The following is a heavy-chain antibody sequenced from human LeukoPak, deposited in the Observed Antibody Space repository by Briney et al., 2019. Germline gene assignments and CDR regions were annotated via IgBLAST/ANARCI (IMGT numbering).Heavy chain of an antibody. CDR3: ARDTAGGYVNY. CDR1: GFTFSSYS. CDR2: ISSSSSTI. D-gene: IGHD5-12*01. Sequence: GESLRLSCAASGFTFSSYSMNWVRQAPGKGLEWVSYISSSSSTIYYADSVKGRFTISRDNAKNSLYLQMNSLRAEDTAVYYCARDTAGGYVNYWGQGTLVTVSS. J-gene: IGHJ4*02. V-gene: IGHV3-48*01.